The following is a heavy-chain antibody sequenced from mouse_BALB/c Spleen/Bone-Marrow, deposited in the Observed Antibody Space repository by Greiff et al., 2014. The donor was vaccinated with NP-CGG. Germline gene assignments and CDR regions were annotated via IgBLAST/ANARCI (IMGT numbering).Heavy chain of an antibody. Sequence: VQRVESGAELVMPGASVKMSCKASGYTFTDYWMHWVKQRPGQGLEWIGAIDTSDTYTNYNQKFKGKATLTVDESSSTAYMQLSSLTSEDSAVYFCTRGWDGYYFDYWGQGTTLTVSS. CDR3: TRGWDGYYFDY. D-gene: IGHD4-1*01. V-gene: IGHV1-69*01. CDR1: GYTFTDYW. CDR2: IDTSDTYT. J-gene: IGHJ2*01.